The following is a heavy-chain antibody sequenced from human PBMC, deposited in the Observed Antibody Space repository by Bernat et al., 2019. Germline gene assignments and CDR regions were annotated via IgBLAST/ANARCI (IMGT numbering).Heavy chain of an antibody. Sequence: EVQLVESGGGLVQPGRSLRLSCAASGFTFDDYAMHWVRQAPGKGLEWVSGISWNSGSIGYADSVKGRFTISRDNAKNSLYLQMNSLRAEDTALYYCAKDIGNWSEEFSTMGFDYWGQGTLVTVSS. CDR1: GFTFDDYA. D-gene: IGHD1-1*01. CDR2: ISWNSGSI. J-gene: IGHJ4*02. V-gene: IGHV3-9*01. CDR3: AKDIGNWSEEFSTMGFDY.